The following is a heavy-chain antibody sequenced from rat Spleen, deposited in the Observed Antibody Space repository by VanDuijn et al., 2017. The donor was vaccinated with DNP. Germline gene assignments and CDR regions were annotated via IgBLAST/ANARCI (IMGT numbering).Heavy chain of an antibody. CDR1: GFTFSNYG. D-gene: IGHD1-3*01. J-gene: IGHJ1*01. Sequence: EVQLVESGGGLVQPGRSLKLSCAASGFTFSNYGFHWIRQAPGKGLEWVASISPRGLSTYYRDSVKGRFTISRDNAKSIVFLQMDSLGSEDTATYYCARHGRVTTVATYWYFDFWGPGTMVTVSS. V-gene: IGHV5-19*01. CDR2: ISPRGLST. CDR3: ARHGRVTTVATYWYFDF.